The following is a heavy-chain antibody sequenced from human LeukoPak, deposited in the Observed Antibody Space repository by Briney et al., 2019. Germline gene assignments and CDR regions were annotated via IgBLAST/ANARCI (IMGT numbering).Heavy chain of an antibody. CDR2: INHSGST. V-gene: IGHV4-34*01. J-gene: IGHJ3*02. Sequence: SETLSLTCAVYGGSFSGYYWSWIRQPPGKGLEWIGEINHSGSTNYNPSLKSRVTISVDTSKNQFSLKLSSVTAADTAVYYCAARGRIQLWKSRAFDIWGQGTMVTVSS. CDR3: AARGRIQLWKSRAFDI. CDR1: GGSFSGYY. D-gene: IGHD5-18*01.